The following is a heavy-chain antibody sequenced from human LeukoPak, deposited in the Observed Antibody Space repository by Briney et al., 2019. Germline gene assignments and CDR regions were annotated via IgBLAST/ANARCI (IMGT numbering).Heavy chain of an antibody. CDR1: GFTFSSYR. J-gene: IGHJ6*04. V-gene: IGHV3-74*01. D-gene: IGHD3-10*01. CDR3: AREAGSGSLLYYYYYGMDV. Sequence: PGGSLRLSCAASGFTFSSYRMHWVRQAPGKGLVWVSRINSDGSSTSYADSVKGRFTISRDNAKNTLYLQMNSLRAEDTAVYYCAREAGSGSLLYYYYYGMDVWGKGTTVTVSS. CDR2: INSDGSST.